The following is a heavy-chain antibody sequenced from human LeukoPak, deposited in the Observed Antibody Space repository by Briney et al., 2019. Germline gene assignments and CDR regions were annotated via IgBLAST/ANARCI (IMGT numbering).Heavy chain of an antibody. CDR1: GFTFGDYA. CDR3: AKDIWDGYKLYGGFDY. V-gene: IGHV3-9*01. D-gene: IGHD5-24*01. J-gene: IGHJ4*02. CDR2: ISWNSSSI. Sequence: GGSLRLSCAASGFTFGDYAMHWVRQAPGKGLEWVSGISWNSSSIGYADSVKGRFTISRDNAKNTLYLQMNSLRAEDTALYYCAKDIWDGYKLYGGFDYWGQGTLVTVSS.